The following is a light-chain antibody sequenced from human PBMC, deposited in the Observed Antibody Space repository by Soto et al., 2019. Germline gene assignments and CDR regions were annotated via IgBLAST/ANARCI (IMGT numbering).Light chain of an antibody. V-gene: IGKV3-20*01. Sequence: EIVLTQSPGTLSLSPGERVTLSCRASQSVRSNLDWYQQKPGQSPRLLIYGASTRATGIPDRFSGSGSGTDFTLTISRLEAEDFAVYYCHHHDAAMWTFGQGTKVEIK. CDR2: GAS. CDR3: HHHDAAMWT. CDR1: QSVRSN. J-gene: IGKJ1*01.